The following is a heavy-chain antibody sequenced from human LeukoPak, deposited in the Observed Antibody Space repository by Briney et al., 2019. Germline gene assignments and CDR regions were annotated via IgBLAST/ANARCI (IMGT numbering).Heavy chain of an antibody. CDR3: AKNFSPDFDY. CDR1: GDSVSSSTSA. D-gene: IGHD1-14*01. J-gene: IGHJ4*02. V-gene: IGHV6-1*01. CDR2: TYFRSKWIH. Sequence: SQTLSLTCAISGDSVSSSTSAWSWIRQPPSRGLEWLGRTYFRSKWIHDYALSVRGRITINPDTSKNQVSLQLNSMTPEDTAIYYCAKNFSPDFDYWGQGTLVTVSS.